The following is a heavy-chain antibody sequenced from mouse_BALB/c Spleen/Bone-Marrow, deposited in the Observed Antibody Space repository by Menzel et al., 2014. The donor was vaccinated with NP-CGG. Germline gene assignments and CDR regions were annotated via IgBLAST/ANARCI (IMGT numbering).Heavy chain of an antibody. CDR1: GYTFTSYW. J-gene: IGHJ4*01. D-gene: IGHD2-13*01. CDR3: ARTYGDSPYFYGMDY. V-gene: IGHV1S81*02. Sequence: QVQLKESGAELVKPGTSVKLSCKTSGYTFTSYWMHWAKQRPGQGLEWIGEINPSNGRTNYNEKFKNKATLTVDKSSSTAYMQLSSLTSEDSAVYFCARTYGDSPYFYGMDYWGQGTSVTVSS. CDR2: INPSNGRT.